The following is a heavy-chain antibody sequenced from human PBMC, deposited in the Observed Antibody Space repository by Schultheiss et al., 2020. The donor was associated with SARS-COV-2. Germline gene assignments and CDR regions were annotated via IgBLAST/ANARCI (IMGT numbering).Heavy chain of an antibody. CDR1: GYTFTGYY. Sequence: ASVKVSCKASGYTFTGYYMHWVRQAPGQGLEWMGWINPNSGGTNYAQKFQGRVTMTRDTSISTAYMELRSLRSDDTAVYYCARGSTVTFHYWGQGTTVTVSS. CDR3: ARGSTVTFHY. V-gene: IGHV1-2*02. J-gene: IGHJ6*02. CDR2: INPNSGGT. D-gene: IGHD4-17*01.